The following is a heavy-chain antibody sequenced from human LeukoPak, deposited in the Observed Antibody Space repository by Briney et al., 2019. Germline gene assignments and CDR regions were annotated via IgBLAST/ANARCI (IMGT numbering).Heavy chain of an antibody. D-gene: IGHD2-21*01. V-gene: IGHV3-74*01. Sequence: GGSLSLSWEASGFTFSSFWMHWVRKPQGKGLVWVARIKGDGITTNYADPAKGRFTVSRDNAKNTVYLQMNSLRAEDTAVYYCAKDLHEIAADYWGQGTLVTVAS. CDR3: AKDLHEIAADY. CDR1: GFTFSSFW. J-gene: IGHJ4*02. CDR2: IKGDGITT.